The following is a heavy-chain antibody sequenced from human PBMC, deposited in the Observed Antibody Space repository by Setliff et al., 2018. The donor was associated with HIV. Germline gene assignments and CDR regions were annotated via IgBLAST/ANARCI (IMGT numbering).Heavy chain of an antibody. Sequence: PGGSLRLSCAASGFTFSSYWMSWVRQAPGKGLEWVANIKQDGSEKYYVDSVKGRFTISRDNARNTLYLQMNSLRAEDTAVYYCARGGFNHAFDIWGQGTMVTVS. CDR3: ARGGFNHAFDI. J-gene: IGHJ3*02. CDR1: GFTFSSYW. D-gene: IGHD2-15*01. CDR2: IKQDGSEK. V-gene: IGHV3-7*03.